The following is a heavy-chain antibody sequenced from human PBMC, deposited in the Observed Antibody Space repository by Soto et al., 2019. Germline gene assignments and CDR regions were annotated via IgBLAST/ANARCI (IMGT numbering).Heavy chain of an antibody. CDR2: ISVSGGST. D-gene: IGHD1-26*01. V-gene: IGHV3-23*01. Sequence: EVQLLESGGGLVQPGGSLRLSCATSGFAFNSYGMTWVRQAPGQGLEWVSGISVSGGSTYYADSVKGRFTISRDNSKNTVYLQLNSLRVDDTAVYYCAKARGRYYFYGMDVW. CDR3: AKARGRYYFYGMDV. J-gene: IGHJ6*01. CDR1: GFAFNSYG.